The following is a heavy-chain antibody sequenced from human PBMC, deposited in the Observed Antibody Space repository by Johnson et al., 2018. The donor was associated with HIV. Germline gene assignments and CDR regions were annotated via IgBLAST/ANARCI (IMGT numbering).Heavy chain of an antibody. J-gene: IGHJ3*02. CDR1: GFTFSNYA. CDR3: ARDRAGNGVFPDAFDI. CDR2: ISGSGGST. D-gene: IGHD2-8*01. V-gene: IGHV3-23*04. Sequence: VQLVESGGGVVQPGRSLRLSCATSGFTFSNYAMHWVRQAPGKGLEWVSAISGSGGSTYYADSVKGRFTISRDNAKNSLYLQMKSLRAEDTALYYCARDRAGNGVFPDAFDIWGQGTMVTVSS.